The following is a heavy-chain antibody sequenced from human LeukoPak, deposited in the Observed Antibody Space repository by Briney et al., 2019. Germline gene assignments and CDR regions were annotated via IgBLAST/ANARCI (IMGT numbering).Heavy chain of an antibody. Sequence: ETLSLTCAVYGGSFSGYYWSWIRQPPGKGLEWIGEINHSGSTNYNPSLKSRVTISVDTSKNQFSLKLSSVTAADTAVYYCARTQRKRYFDWLTTFDYWGQGTLVTVSS. J-gene: IGHJ4*02. CDR3: ARTQRKRYFDWLTTFDY. CDR2: INHSGST. CDR1: GGSFSGYY. D-gene: IGHD3-9*01. V-gene: IGHV4-34*01.